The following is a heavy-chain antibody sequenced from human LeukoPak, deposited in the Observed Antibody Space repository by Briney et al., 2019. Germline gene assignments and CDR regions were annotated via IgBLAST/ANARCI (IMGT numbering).Heavy chain of an antibody. CDR1: GFTVSSNY. J-gene: IGHJ4*02. CDR2: IYSGGST. V-gene: IGHV3-53*01. D-gene: IGHD3-22*01. CDR3: ARGLYYYDSSGYLYY. Sequence: GGSLRLSCAASGFTVSSNYMSWVRQAPGKGLEWVSVIYSGGSTYYADSVKGRFTISRDNSKNTLYLQMHSLRVEDTAVYYCARGLYYYDSSGYLYYWGQGTLFTVSS.